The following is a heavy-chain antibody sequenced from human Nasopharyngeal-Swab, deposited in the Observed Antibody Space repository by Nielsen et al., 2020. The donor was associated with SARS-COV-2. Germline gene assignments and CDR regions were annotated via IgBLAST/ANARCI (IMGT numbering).Heavy chain of an antibody. V-gene: IGHV1-46*01. CDR1: GYTFTSYY. CDR2: INPSGGST. D-gene: IGHD2-2*01. CDR3: ARDMSWDGTSRSVYYGMDV. J-gene: IGHJ6*02. Sequence: ASVKVSCKASGYTFTSYYMHWVRQAPGQGLEWMGIINPSGGSTSYAQKFQGRVTMTRDTSTSTVYMELSSLRSEDTAVYYYARDMSWDGTSRSVYYGMDVWGQGTTVAVSS.